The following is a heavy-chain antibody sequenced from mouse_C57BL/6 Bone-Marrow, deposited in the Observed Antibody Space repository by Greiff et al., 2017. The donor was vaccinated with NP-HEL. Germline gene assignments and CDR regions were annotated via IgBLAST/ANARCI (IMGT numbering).Heavy chain of an antibody. V-gene: IGHV2-2*01. CDR1: GFSLTSYG. CDR3: ARFYYSNYPWFAY. CDR2: IWSGGST. J-gene: IGHJ3*01. D-gene: IGHD2-5*01. Sequence: VKLEESGPGLVQPSQSLSITCTVSGFSLTSYGVHWVRQSPGKGLEWLGVIWSGGSTDYNAAFISRLSISKDNSKSQVFFKMNSLQADDTAIYYCARFYYSNYPWFAYWGQGTLVTVSA.